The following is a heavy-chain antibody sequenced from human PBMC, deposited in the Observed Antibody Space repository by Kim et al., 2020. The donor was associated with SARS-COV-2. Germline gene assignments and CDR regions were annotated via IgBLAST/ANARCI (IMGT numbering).Heavy chain of an antibody. CDR3: AREGGGWLTPFDY. D-gene: IGHD3-16*01. Sequence: SPTLQGRVTISVDTSKNQFPLKLSSVTAADTAVYYCAREGGGWLTPFDYWGQGTLVTVSS. V-gene: IGHV4-39*06. J-gene: IGHJ4*02.